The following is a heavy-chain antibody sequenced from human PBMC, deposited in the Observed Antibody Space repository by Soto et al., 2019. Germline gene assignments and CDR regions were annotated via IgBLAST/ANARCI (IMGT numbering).Heavy chain of an antibody. V-gene: IGHV1-46*01. J-gene: IGHJ4*02. Sequence: ASVKVSCKASGYTFTSYFLPWTRQAPVQGLEWMVTINQDAGSTTYAQNFQGGVTRTSDVSTSTVFMELSSLRSDDMAVYYCERDTVNNVLAGPFDDWGQGALVTV. D-gene: IGHD3-9*01. CDR1: GYTFTSYF. CDR2: INQDAGST. CDR3: ERDTVNNVLAGPFDD.